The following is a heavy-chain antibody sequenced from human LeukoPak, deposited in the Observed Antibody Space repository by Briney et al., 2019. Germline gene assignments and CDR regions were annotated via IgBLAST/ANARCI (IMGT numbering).Heavy chain of an antibody. Sequence: ASVKVSCKASGYTFTSYGISWVRQAPGPGLEWMGWISAYNGNTNYVQKLQGRATMTTDTSTSTAYMELRSLRSDDTAVYYCARVRGYYDSSGPRDYWGQGTLVTVSS. V-gene: IGHV1-18*01. CDR2: ISAYNGNT. CDR3: ARVRGYYDSSGPRDY. J-gene: IGHJ4*02. CDR1: GYTFTSYG. D-gene: IGHD3-22*01.